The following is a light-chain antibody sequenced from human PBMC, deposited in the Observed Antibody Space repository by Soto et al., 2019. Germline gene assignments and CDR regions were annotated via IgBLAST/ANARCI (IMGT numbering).Light chain of an antibody. Sequence: DIQMTQFPPALSASVGDRVSITCRASQSISSYLNWYQQKPGKAPEVLTYAASNLQSGVPSRFSGSGSGTDFTLTISSLQPEDFATYYCQQSYSTPWTFGQGTKVEIK. CDR3: QQSYSTPWT. J-gene: IGKJ1*01. CDR2: AAS. V-gene: IGKV1-39*01. CDR1: QSISSY.